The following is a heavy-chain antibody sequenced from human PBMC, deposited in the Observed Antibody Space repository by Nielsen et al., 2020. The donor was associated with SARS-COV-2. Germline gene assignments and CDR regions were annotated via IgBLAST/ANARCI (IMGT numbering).Heavy chain of an antibody. V-gene: IGHV4-4*02. D-gene: IGHD4-11*01. CDR2: IYHSGST. CDR3: ARDRGSTVTTNWFDP. Sequence: SETLSLTCAVSGGSISSSNWWCWVRQPPGKGLEWIGEIYHSGSTNYNPSLKSRVTISVDKSKNQFSLKLSSVTAADTAVYYCARDRGSTVTTNWFDPWGQGTLVTVSS. J-gene: IGHJ5*02. CDR1: GGSISSSNW.